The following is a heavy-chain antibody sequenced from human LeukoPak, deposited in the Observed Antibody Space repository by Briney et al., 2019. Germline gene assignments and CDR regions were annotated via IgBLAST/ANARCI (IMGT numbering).Heavy chain of an antibody. CDR2: INHSGST. J-gene: IGHJ5*02. D-gene: IGHD3-9*01. CDR1: GGSISSSSYY. Sequence: SETLSLTCTVSGGSISSSSYYWGWIRQPPGKGLEWIGEINHSGSTNYNPSLKSRVTISVDTSKNQFSLKLSSVTAADTAVYYCARDDYDILTGYYIGYNWFDPWGQGTLVTVSS. V-gene: IGHV4-39*07. CDR3: ARDDYDILTGYYIGYNWFDP.